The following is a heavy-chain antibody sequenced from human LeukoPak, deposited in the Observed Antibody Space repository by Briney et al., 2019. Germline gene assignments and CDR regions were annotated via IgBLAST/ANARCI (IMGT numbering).Heavy chain of an antibody. V-gene: IGHV4-59*01. J-gene: IGHJ4*02. D-gene: IGHD3-10*01. CDR3: AREVRDYYGSGSYHFDY. CDR2: IYYRGST. Sequence: PSETLSLTCTVSGGSISSYYWTWIRQPPGKGLEWIGYIYYRGSTNYNPSLKSRVTISVDASRNPFSLKLSSVTAADTAVYYCAREVRDYYGSGSYHFDYWGQGTLVTVSS. CDR1: GGSISSYY.